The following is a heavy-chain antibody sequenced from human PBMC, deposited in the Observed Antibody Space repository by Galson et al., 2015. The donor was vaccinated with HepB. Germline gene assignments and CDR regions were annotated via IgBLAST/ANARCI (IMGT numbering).Heavy chain of an antibody. D-gene: IGHD3-22*01. Sequence: SLRLSCAASGFTFSSYGMHWVRQAPGKGLEWVAVISYDGSNKYYADSVKGRFTISRDNSKNTLYLQMNSLRAEDTAVYYCAKDHFGSSGYYSHFDYWGQGTLVTVSS. CDR3: AKDHFGSSGYYSHFDY. CDR2: ISYDGSNK. CDR1: GFTFSSYG. J-gene: IGHJ4*02. V-gene: IGHV3-30*18.